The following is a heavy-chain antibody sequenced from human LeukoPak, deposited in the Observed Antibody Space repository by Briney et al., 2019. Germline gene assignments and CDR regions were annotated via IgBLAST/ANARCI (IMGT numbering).Heavy chain of an antibody. V-gene: IGHV3-53*01. CDR2: LYYGGMT. J-gene: IGHJ4*02. D-gene: IGHD3-10*01. Sequence: GGSLRLSCAASGFTFSSYSMNWVRQAPGKGLEWVSVLYYGGMTYYADSVKGRFTISRDRSKNTLYLQMNSLRAEDTAVYYCARGEYYFEYWGQGTLVTVSS. CDR3: ARGEYYFEY. CDR1: GFTFSSYS.